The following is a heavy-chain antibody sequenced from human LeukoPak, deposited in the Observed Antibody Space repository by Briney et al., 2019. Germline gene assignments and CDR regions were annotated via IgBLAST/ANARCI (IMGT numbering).Heavy chain of an antibody. D-gene: IGHD3-9*01. CDR3: AKDKKRRYFDFFDY. CDR2: ISSSGTNI. V-gene: IGHV3-11*01. J-gene: IGHJ4*02. CDR1: GFTFSDYY. Sequence: GGSLRLSCAASGFTFSDYYMSWIRQAPGKGLEWVSYISSSGTNIYYADSVKGRFTISRDNAKNSLYLQMNSLRAEDTALYYCAKDKKRRYFDFFDYWGQGTLVTVSS.